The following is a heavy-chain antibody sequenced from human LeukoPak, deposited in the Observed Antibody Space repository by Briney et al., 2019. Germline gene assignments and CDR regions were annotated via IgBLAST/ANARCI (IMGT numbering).Heavy chain of an antibody. CDR2: IYYSGST. J-gene: IGHJ5*02. D-gene: IGHD3-3*01. V-gene: IGHV4-59*01. CDR1: GGSISSYY. CDR3: ARLGYDFWSGFNWFDP. Sequence: PSETLSLTCTASGGSISSYYWSWIRQPPGKGLEWIGYIYYSGSTNYNPSLKSRVTISVDTSKNQFSLKLSSVTAADTAVYYCARLGYDFWSGFNWFDPWGQGTLVTVSS.